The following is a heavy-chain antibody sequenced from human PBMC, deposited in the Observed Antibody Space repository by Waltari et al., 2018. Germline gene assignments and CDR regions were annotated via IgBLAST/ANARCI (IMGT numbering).Heavy chain of an antibody. J-gene: IGHJ5*02. CDR2: VQYSGRS. D-gene: IGHD2-15*01. CDR3: ARDRGRGIYLDT. V-gene: IGHV4-4*02. Sequence: QLQLQESGPGLVKPSGTLSLRCTVSGDSMSSTDWWSWVRQSPQKGLEWIGQVQYSGRSNYNPSFASRATVSIDTSKNQFTPKLTSATAADTAMYYCARDRGRGIYLDTWGPGMQVTVSP. CDR1: GDSMSSTDW.